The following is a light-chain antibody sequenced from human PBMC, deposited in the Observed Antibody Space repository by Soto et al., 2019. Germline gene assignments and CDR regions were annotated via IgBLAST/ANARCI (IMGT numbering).Light chain of an antibody. V-gene: IGKV3D-15*01. CDR1: QSVSSK. Sequence: EIVLTQSPGTLSLSPGERATLSCRASQSVSSKLAWYQQKPGQAPRLLIYDASNRATGIPARFSGSGSGTEFTLTISSLQPDDFATYYCQHYNSYSEAFGQGTKVDIK. CDR3: QHYNSYSEA. J-gene: IGKJ1*01. CDR2: DAS.